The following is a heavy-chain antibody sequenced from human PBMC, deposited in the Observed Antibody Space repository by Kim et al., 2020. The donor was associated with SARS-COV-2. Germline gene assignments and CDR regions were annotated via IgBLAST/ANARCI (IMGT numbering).Heavy chain of an antibody. CDR2: T. J-gene: IGHJ4*02. CDR3: ARAEDSRTFDY. V-gene: IGHV4-59*01. Sequence: TSYWPTLQSRVTISSDTSNNQFSLKLTSVTAADTAVYYCARAEDSRTFDYWGQGALVVVSS.